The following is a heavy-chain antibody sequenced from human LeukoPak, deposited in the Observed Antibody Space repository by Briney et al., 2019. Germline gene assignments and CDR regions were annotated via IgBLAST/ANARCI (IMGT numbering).Heavy chain of an antibody. Sequence: SETLSLTCTVSGGSISSGYSWTWIRQAAGKGLEWIGRIYISGNTDQNPSLKSRVIVSMDTSKNQFSLEMSSVTATDTAVYYCTRGRSSAGVFDIWGQGTMVTVSS. CDR2: IYISGNT. CDR1: GGSISSGYS. J-gene: IGHJ3*02. V-gene: IGHV4-61*02. CDR3: TRGRSSAGVFDI. D-gene: IGHD6-19*01.